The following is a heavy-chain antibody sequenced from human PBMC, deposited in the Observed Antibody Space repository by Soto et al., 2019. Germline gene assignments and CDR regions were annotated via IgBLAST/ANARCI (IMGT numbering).Heavy chain of an antibody. J-gene: IGHJ5*02. CDR2: INHSGST. Sequence: SKTLSLTCAVDGGSFSGYYWSWIPQPPGKGLEWIGEINHSGSTNYNPSLKSRVTISVDTSKNQFSLKLSSVTAADTAVYYCARGRVWYVSGYWFDPWGQGTLVTGSS. CDR1: GGSFSGYY. D-gene: IGHD6-13*01. CDR3: ARGRVWYVSGYWFDP. V-gene: IGHV4-34*01.